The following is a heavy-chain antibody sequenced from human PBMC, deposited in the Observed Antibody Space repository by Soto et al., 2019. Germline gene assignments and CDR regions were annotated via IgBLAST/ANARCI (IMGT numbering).Heavy chain of an antibody. Sequence: GGSLRLSCAASGFTFSSYAMTWVRQAPGKGLEWVSVISGSGGSTYFADSVKGRFTISRDNSKNTLYLQMSSLRAEDTAVYYCAKESDSSGYYPDYWGHGTLVTVS. CDR3: AKESDSSGYYPDY. D-gene: IGHD3-22*01. CDR1: GFTFSSYA. J-gene: IGHJ4*01. V-gene: IGHV3-23*01. CDR2: ISGSGGST.